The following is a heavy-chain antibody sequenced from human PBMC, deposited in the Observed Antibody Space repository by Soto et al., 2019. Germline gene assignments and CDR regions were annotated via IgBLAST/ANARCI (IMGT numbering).Heavy chain of an antibody. Sequence: SVEVSCKASGGIFSSYSISWVRQAPGQGLEWMGGIIPIFGTANYAQKFQGRVTITADESTNTAYMELTTLTSYYSAFYYCARGVSAGVDYWGQGTLVTVSS. J-gene: IGHJ4*02. V-gene: IGHV1-69*13. CDR3: ARGVSAGVDY. CDR2: IIPIFGTA. D-gene: IGHD1-26*01. CDR1: GGIFSSYS.